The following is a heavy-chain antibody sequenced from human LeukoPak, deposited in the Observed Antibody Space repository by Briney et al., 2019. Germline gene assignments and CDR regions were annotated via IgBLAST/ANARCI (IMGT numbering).Heavy chain of an antibody. V-gene: IGHV3-23*01. Sequence: PGGSLRLSCAASGFTFSIYAMRWVGPAPGKGRQWGSSITSCGDGTYYADSVKGRFTISRDHSANMLYLEVNSLRVEDTAVYFCAKDRPNYYGSNGHYYRRDGDYWGQGTLVTVSS. CDR3: AKDRPNYYGSNGHYYRRDGDY. J-gene: IGHJ4*02. CDR1: GFTFSIYA. D-gene: IGHD3-22*01. CDR2: ITSCGDGT.